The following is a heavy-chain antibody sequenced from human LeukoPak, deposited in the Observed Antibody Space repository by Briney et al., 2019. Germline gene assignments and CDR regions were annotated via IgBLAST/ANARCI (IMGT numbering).Heavy chain of an antibody. CDR2: ISAYKGNT. Sequence: GASVKVSCKASGYTFTSYGISWVRQAPGQGLEWMGWISAYKGNTNYAQELQGRVTMTTDTSTSTAYMELRSLRSDDTAVYYCAREDLVGPADYWGQGTLVTVSS. D-gene: IGHD2-2*01. CDR1: GYTFTSYG. V-gene: IGHV1-18*01. J-gene: IGHJ4*02. CDR3: AREDLVGPADY.